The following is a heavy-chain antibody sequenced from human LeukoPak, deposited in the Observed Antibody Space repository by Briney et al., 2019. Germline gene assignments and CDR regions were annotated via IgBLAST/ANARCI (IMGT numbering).Heavy chain of an antibody. Sequence: SETLSLTCSVSGGSISGSSYYWGWIRQPPGKGLEWIGNIYYRGSTYYNPSLKSRVIMSIDTSKNQFSLKVNSVTATDTAVYYCAKSVWSRLAAGLDSWGQGTLVTVSS. V-gene: IGHV4-39*01. CDR3: AKSVWSRLAAGLDS. CDR2: IYYRGST. J-gene: IGHJ4*02. D-gene: IGHD2-21*02. CDR1: GGSISGSSYY.